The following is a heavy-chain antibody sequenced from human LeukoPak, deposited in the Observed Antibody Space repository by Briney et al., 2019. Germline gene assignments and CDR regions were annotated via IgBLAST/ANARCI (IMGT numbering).Heavy chain of an antibody. D-gene: IGHD4-23*01. CDR2: VTNSGSST. Sequence: GGSLRLSCAVSGFTFSSYAMAWIRQAPGKGLEWVSTVTNSGSSTYYADSVKGRFTISRDNSKTTLFLQMNSLRAEDTAVYYCAKEDYGGNSKTFDIWGQGTMVTVSS. CDR1: GFTFSSYA. J-gene: IGHJ3*02. CDR3: AKEDYGGNSKTFDI. V-gene: IGHV3-23*01.